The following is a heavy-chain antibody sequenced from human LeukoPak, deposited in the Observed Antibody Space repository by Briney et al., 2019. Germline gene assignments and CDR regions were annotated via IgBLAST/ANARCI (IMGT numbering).Heavy chain of an antibody. CDR2: IYISGTP. D-gene: IGHD2-2*02. CDR3: ARQVSYTSSSCSYYYYMDV. CDR1: SGSISRGISY. J-gene: IGHJ6*03. Sequence: PSQTLCLTCTVSSGSISRGISYWSWTRHPAGKGLEWIGRIYISGTPAYNPSLKSRVTISLDTSTNQFSLKLTSVTAADTAVYDWARQVSYTSSSCSYYYYMDVWGKGTTVTVSS. V-gene: IGHV4-61*02.